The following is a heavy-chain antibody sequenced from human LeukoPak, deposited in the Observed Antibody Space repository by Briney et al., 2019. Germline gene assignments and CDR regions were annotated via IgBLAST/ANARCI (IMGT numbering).Heavy chain of an antibody. J-gene: IGHJ2*01. D-gene: IGHD1-14*01. V-gene: IGHV3-48*03. CDR3: ARDPTSGATYWYSDL. CDR1: GFTFTYYE. Sequence: GGSLTLSCAASGFTFTYYEMNWVRQAPGKGLEWVAHISSGSRTIHYADSVKGRFTIFRDNAKNALYLQMDSLRAEDTAVYYCARDPTSGATYWYSDLWGRGTLVTVSS. CDR2: ISSGSRTI.